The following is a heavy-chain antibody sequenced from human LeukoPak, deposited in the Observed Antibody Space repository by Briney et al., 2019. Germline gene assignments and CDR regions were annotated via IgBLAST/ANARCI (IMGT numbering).Heavy chain of an antibody. CDR1: GGSISSCDNY. CDR2: IFYSGYT. D-gene: IGHD3-22*01. CDR3: ATAGIYSYDSSGYFPDY. J-gene: IGHJ4*02. Sequence: PSQTLSLTCTVSGGSISSCDNYWIWIRQPPGKGLEWIGSIFYSGYTYYNPSLTRRVTISVDTSKNHFSLRLSSVTAADTAVYYCATAGIYSYDSSGYFPDYWGQGALVTVSS. V-gene: IGHV4-30-4*01.